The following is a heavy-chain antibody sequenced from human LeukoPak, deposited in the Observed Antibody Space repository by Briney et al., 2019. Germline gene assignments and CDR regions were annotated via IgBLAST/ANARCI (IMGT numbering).Heavy chain of an antibody. J-gene: IGHJ4*02. Sequence: SETLSLTCTVSGGSISSYYWSWIRQPAGKGLEWIGRIYTSGSTNYNPSLKSRVTISVDTSKNQFSLKLSSVTAADTAVYYCAREIAVAGRGDYWGQGTLVTVSS. CDR2: IYTSGST. D-gene: IGHD6-19*01. CDR1: GGSISSYY. V-gene: IGHV4-4*07. CDR3: AREIAVAGRGDY.